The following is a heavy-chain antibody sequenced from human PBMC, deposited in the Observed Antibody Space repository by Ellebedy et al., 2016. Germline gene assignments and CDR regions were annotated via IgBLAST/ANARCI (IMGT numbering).Heavy chain of an antibody. Sequence: GESLKISCAASGFTFSSYWMSWVRQAPGKGLEWVANIKQDGSEKYYVDSVKGRFTISRDNAKNSLYLQMNSLRAEDTAVYYCARGGALGDFWSGWLVDYWGQGTLVTVSS. CDR2: IKQDGSEK. CDR1: GFTFSSYW. J-gene: IGHJ4*02. V-gene: IGHV3-7*01. CDR3: ARGGALGDFWSGWLVDY. D-gene: IGHD3-3*01.